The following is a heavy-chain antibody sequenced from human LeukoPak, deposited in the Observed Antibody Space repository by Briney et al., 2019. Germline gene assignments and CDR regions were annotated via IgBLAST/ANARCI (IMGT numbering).Heavy chain of an antibody. CDR2: ISSNGDNI. Sequence: GGSLRLSCPVSGFTFSTYVMHWVRQAPGKGLEYVSAISSNGDNIYYADSVKGRFTISRDNSKNTLYLQMSSLRADDTAVYYCVRGTGYWGQGTLVTVSS. CDR1: GFTFSTYV. J-gene: IGHJ4*02. V-gene: IGHV3-64D*06. CDR3: VRGTGY.